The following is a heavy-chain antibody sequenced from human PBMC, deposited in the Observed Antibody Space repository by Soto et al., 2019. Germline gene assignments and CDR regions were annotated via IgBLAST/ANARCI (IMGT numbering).Heavy chain of an antibody. CDR2: INPNGGGT. J-gene: IGHJ4*02. D-gene: IGHD3-10*01. CDR1: GYKFINHY. CDR3: ARDSSASATSYSFDN. Sequence: QVQLVQSGAEVKKPGASVKVSCKASGYKFINHYIHWVRQAPGVGLEWMGIINPNGGGTDYAQKFQDRVTMTTDTYVNTVHMDLNSLTSEDTAVYFCARDSSASATSYSFDNWGQGTLVSVSS. V-gene: IGHV1-46*01.